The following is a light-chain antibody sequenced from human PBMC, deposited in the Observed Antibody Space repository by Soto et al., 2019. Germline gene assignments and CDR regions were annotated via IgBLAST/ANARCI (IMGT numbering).Light chain of an antibody. CDR3: QQYAFFSLT. J-gene: IGKJ4*01. V-gene: IGKV1-5*03. Sequence: DIQMTQSPSTLSASVGDRVTITCRANQSISSWLAWYQQRPGKAPKLQISKASSLESGVPSRFGGSGSATEFTLTISSLQPDDFATYYCQQYAFFSLTFGGGTKVEIK. CDR1: QSISSW. CDR2: KAS.